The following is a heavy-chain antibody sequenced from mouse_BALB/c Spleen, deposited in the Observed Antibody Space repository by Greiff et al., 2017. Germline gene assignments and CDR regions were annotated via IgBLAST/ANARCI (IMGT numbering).Heavy chain of an antibody. Sequence: QVQLQQSGAELAKPGASVKMSCKASGYTFTSYWMHWVKQRPGQGLEWIGYINPSTGYTEYNQKFKDKATLTADKSSSTAYMQLSSLTSEDSAVYYCARTVLLPDYAMDYWGQGTSVTVSA. CDR2: INPSTGYT. CDR1: GYTFTSYW. J-gene: IGHJ4*01. CDR3: ARTVLLPDYAMDY. D-gene: IGHD2-3*01. V-gene: IGHV1-7*01.